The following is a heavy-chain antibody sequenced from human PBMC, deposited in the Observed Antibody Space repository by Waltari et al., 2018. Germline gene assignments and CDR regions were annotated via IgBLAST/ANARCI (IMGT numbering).Heavy chain of an antibody. J-gene: IGHJ6*02. D-gene: IGHD2-8*01. V-gene: IGHV1-46*01. CDR2: INPSGGST. CDR3: ARERRGNIVLMVYAYYGMDV. CDR1: GYTFTSYY. Sequence: QVQLVQSGAEVKKPGASVKVSCKASGYTFTSYYMPWVRQAPGQGLEWMGIINPSGGSTSYAQKFQGRVTMTRDKDTSTVYMELSSLGSEDTAVYYCARERRGNIVLMVYAYYGMDVWGQGTTVTVSS.